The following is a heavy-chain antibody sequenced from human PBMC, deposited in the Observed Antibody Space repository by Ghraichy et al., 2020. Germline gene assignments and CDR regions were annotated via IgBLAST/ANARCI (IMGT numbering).Heavy chain of an antibody. D-gene: IGHD6-13*01. CDR2: IGYGGDLI. V-gene: IGHV3-30*02. J-gene: IGHJ4*02. Sequence: GGSLRLSCVASGFTFSTYAMHWVRQAPGKGLEWVAYIGYGGDLIQFADSVKGRFTISRDDSKNTLYLQMNNLKIDDTAVYYCAKDFWMAAPGQGNFWGQGTLVTVSS. CDR3: AKDFWMAAPGQGNF. CDR1: GFTFSTYA.